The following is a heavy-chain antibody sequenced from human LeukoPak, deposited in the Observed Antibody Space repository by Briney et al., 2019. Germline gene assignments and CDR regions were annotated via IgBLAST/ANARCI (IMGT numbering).Heavy chain of an antibody. D-gene: IGHD2-2*01. Sequence: ASVKVSCKASGGTFSSYAISWVRQAPGQGLEWMGWINPNSGGTNYAQKFQGRVTMTRDTSISTAYMELSRLRSDDTAVYYCAAIVVVPAAKSYWGQGTLVTVSS. V-gene: IGHV1-2*02. J-gene: IGHJ4*02. CDR1: GGTFSSYA. CDR3: AAIVVVPAAKSY. CDR2: INPNSGGT.